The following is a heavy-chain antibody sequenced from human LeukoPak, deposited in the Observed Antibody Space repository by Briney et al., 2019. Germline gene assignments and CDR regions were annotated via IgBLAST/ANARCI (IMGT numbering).Heavy chain of an antibody. Sequence: QPGGSLRLSCAASGFTFSSYWMNWARQAPGKGLEWVASINHNGNVNYYVDSVKGRFTISRDNAKNSLYLQMNSLRAEDTAVYYCARDRSGSLWGQGTLVTVSS. J-gene: IGHJ4*02. CDR1: GFTFSSYW. D-gene: IGHD1-26*01. CDR3: ARDRSGSL. V-gene: IGHV3-7*01. CDR2: INHNGNVN.